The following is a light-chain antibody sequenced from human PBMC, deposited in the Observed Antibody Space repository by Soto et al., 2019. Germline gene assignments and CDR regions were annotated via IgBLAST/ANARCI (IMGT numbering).Light chain of an antibody. Sequence: EIVLTQSPATLSLSPGERVTLSCRASQSVSSYFAWYQQKPGQAPRLLIYDASNRATGIPARFSGSGSGTDFTLTISSLEPEDFVVYYCQQRSNGPLPFGQGTRLEIK. J-gene: IGKJ5*01. V-gene: IGKV3-11*01. CDR2: DAS. CDR1: QSVSSY. CDR3: QQRSNGPLP.